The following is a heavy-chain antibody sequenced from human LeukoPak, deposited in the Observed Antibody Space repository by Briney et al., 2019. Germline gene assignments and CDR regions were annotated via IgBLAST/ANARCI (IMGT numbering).Heavy chain of an antibody. CDR3: ARDPWEYYDGSGYLYFDY. D-gene: IGHD3-22*01. CDR2: TYYRSKWYN. Sequence: SQTPSLTCAISGDSVSSNTAAWNWIRQSPSRGLKWLGRTYYRSKWYNDYAVSVKSRITINPDTSKNQFSLQLNSVTPEDTAVYYCARDPWEYYDGSGYLYFDYWGQGTLVTVSS. J-gene: IGHJ4*02. CDR1: GDSVSSNTAA. V-gene: IGHV6-1*01.